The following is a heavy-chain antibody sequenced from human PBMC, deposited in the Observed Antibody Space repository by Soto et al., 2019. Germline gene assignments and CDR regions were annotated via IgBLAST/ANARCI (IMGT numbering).Heavy chain of an antibody. CDR1: GFTFSSYA. Sequence: EVQLLESGGGLVQPGGSLRLSCAASGFTFSSYAMSWVRQAPGKGLEWVSAISGSGGSTYYADSVKGRFTISRDNSKNTLYLQMNSLRAEDKAVYYCAKALTTTVTTRHYYMDVWGKGTTVTVSS. V-gene: IGHV3-23*01. CDR3: AKALTTTVTTRHYYMDV. CDR2: ISGSGGST. D-gene: IGHD4-17*01. J-gene: IGHJ6*03.